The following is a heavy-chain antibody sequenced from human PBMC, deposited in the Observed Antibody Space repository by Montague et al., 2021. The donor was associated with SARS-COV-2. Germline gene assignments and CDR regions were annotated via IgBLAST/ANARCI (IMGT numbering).Heavy chain of an antibody. V-gene: IGHV4-34*01. D-gene: IGHD3-10*01. J-gene: IGHJ6*02. CDR1: GGSINSYY. CDR2: TNHSGST. CDR3: ARVRYYGSGTSLGMDV. Sequence: SETLSLTCGVSGGSINSYYWSWIRQPAGKGLEWIGETNHSGSTNYNPSLKSRVTISVDTSKNQFSLKLSSVTAADTAVYYCARVRYYGSGTSLGMDVWGQGTTVTVSS.